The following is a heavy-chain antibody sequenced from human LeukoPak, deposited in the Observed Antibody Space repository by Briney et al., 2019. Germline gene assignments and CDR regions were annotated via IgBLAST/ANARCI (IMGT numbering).Heavy chain of an antibody. CDR1: GGTFSSYA. D-gene: IGHD5-24*01. CDR2: IIPIFGTA. Sequence: SVKVSCKASGGTFSSYAISWVRQAPGQGLEWMGGIIPIFGTANYAQKFQGRVTITADKSTSTAYMELSSLRSEDTAVYYCARDSIPLLAAIDYWGQGTLVTVSS. J-gene: IGHJ4*02. V-gene: IGHV1-69*06. CDR3: ARDSIPLLAAIDY.